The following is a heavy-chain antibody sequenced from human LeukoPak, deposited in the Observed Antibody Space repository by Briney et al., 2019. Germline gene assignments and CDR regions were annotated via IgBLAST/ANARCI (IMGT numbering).Heavy chain of an antibody. CDR3: AHRLAALRNWYFDL. Sequence: SGPTLVKPTQTLTLTCTFSGFSLSTSGVGVGWIRQPPVKALEWLALIYWNDDKRYSPSLKSRLTITKDTSKNQVVLTMTNMDPVDTATYYCAHRLAALRNWYFDLWGRGTLVTVSS. D-gene: IGHD6-25*01. CDR1: GFSLSTSGVG. J-gene: IGHJ2*01. CDR2: IYWNDDK. V-gene: IGHV2-5*01.